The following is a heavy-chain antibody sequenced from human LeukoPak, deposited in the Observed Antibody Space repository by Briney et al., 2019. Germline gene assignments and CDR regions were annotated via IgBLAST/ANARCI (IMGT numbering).Heavy chain of an antibody. CDR2: ISGSGGST. CDR3: AKNAGYGDYFDY. CDR1: GFTYSSYA. J-gene: IGHJ4*02. D-gene: IGHD4-17*01. V-gene: IGHV3-23*01. Sequence: GALRLSCAASGFTYSSYAMSWVRQAPGKGLEWVSAISGSGGSTYYADSVKGRFTISRDNSKNTLYLQMNSLRAEDTAVYYCAKNAGYGDYFDYWGQGTLVTVSS.